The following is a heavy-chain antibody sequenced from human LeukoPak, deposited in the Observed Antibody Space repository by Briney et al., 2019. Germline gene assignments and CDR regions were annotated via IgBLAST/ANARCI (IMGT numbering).Heavy chain of an antibody. D-gene: IGHD2-2*02. CDR2: INTDGSST. CDR1: GFTFSNYW. V-gene: IGHV3-74*01. CDR3: AKDIYPGIFDP. Sequence: GGSLRLSCAASGFTFSNYWMHWVRQAPGKGLVWVSRINTDGSSTSYVDSVKGRFTISRDNAKNTLYLQMNSLRAEDTAVYYCAKDIYPGIFDPWGQGTLVTVSS. J-gene: IGHJ5*02.